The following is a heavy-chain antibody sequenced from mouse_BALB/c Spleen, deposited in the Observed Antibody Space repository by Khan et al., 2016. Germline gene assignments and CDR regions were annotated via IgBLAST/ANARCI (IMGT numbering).Heavy chain of an antibody. CDR2: IDPANGNT. CDR1: GFNIKDTY. J-gene: IGHJ4*01. Sequence: VQLQQSGAELVKPGASVKLSCTASGFNIKDTYMPWVKQRPEQGLEWIGRIDPANGNTKYDPKFQGKATITADTSSNTAYLQLSSLTSEDTAVYYCARGLRSGAMDYWGQGTSVTVSS. D-gene: IGHD1-1*01. V-gene: IGHV14-3*02. CDR3: ARGLRSGAMDY.